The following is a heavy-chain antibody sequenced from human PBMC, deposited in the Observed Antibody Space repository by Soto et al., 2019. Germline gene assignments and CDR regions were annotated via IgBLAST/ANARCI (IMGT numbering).Heavy chain of an antibody. CDR1: GFTFSSYS. D-gene: IGHD3-22*01. V-gene: IGHV3-21*01. Sequence: GVSLRLSCAASGFTFSSYSMNWVRQAPGKGLEWVSSISSSSSYIYYADSVKGRFTISRDNAKNSLYLQMNSLRAEDTAVYYCARGESALGYYYSSGFRRGVDYWGQGTLVPVSS. J-gene: IGHJ4*02. CDR3: ARGESALGYYYSSGFRRGVDY. CDR2: ISSSSSYI.